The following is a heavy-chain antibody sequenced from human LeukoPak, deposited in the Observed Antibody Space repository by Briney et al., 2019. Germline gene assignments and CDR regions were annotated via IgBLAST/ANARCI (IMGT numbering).Heavy chain of an antibody. Sequence: ASVKVSCKASGYTFTGYYMHWVRQAPGQGLEWMGWINPNSGGTNYAQKFQGRVTMTRDTSISTAYMELSRLRSDDTAVYYCARDGRSKWELTTAAYNWFDPWGQGTLVTVSS. CDR2: INPNSGGT. CDR3: ARDGRSKWELTTAAYNWFDP. V-gene: IGHV1-2*02. CDR1: GYTFTGYY. J-gene: IGHJ5*02. D-gene: IGHD1-26*01.